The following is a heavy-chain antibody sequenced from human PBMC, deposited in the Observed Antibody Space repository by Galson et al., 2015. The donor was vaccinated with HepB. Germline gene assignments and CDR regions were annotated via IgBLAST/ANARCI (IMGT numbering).Heavy chain of an antibody. CDR2: VSGSAAGTEYGITT. CDR1: GFTFSSYA. V-gene: IGHV3-23*01. Sequence: SLRLSCAASGFTFSSYAMNWVRQAPGKGLEWVAAVSGSAAGTEYGITTDYADSVKGRFTLSRDNSKNTLYLQMNSLRAEDTAVYYCAKVGPFCSSTRCSDYYFDYWGQGTLVTVSS. D-gene: IGHD2-2*01. J-gene: IGHJ4*02. CDR3: AKVGPFCSSTRCSDYYFDY.